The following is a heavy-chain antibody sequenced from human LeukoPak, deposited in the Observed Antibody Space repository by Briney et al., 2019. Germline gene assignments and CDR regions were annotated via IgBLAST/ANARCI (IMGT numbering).Heavy chain of an antibody. D-gene: IGHD3-16*01. V-gene: IGHV4-59*01. CDR3: ARSAFGDYSFDY. CDR1: GGSISNYY. J-gene: IGHJ4*02. CDR2: IFHSGST. Sequence: SETLSLTCTVSGGSISNYYWSWIRQPPGKGLEWIGYIFHSGSTNSNPSLKRRVTISVDTSKNQFSLKLSSVTAADTAVYYCARSAFGDYSFDYWGQGTLVTVSS.